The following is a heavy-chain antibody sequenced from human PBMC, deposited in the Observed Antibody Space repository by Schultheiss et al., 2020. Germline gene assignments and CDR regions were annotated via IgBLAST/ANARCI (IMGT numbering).Heavy chain of an antibody. CDR2: IYSGGST. J-gene: IGHJ6*02. Sequence: GGSLRLSCAASGFTFSSYAMSWVRQAPGKGLEWVSVIYSGGSTSYADSVKGRFTISGDNAKNTLYLQMNSLRAEDTAVYYCARAGSSRWGDYYGMDVWGQGTTVTVSS. CDR3: ARAGSSRWGDYYGMDV. V-gene: IGHV3-66*01. CDR1: GFTFSSYA. D-gene: IGHD6-13*01.